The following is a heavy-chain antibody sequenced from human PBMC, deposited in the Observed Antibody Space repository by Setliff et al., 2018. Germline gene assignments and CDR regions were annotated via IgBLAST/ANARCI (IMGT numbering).Heavy chain of an antibody. D-gene: IGHD3-22*01. CDR2: ISNYNDIT. CDR1: GGTFRSDG. CDR3: AKEIQPRRGPVYDSSGLAFDY. J-gene: IGHJ4*01. V-gene: IGHV1-18*01. Sequence: ASVKVSCKASGGTFRSDGFNWVRQAPGQGLEWMGWISNYNDITNYAQRFQGRVTMTTDTSTSAAYMELRSLRSDDTAVYYCAKEIQPRRGPVYDSSGLAFDYWGQGTLVTVSS.